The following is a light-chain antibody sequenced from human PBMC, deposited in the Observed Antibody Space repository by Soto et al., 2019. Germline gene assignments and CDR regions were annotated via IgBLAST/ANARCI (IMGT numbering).Light chain of an antibody. CDR1: SSDAGVYDA. J-gene: IGLJ1*01. CDR3: NSYASTTLYV. Sequence: QSVLTQPASVSGSPGQSITISCSGTSSDAGVYDAVSWYQQYPGKAPKLLICDVNNRPSGVSDRFSGSKSGDTASLTISGLQAEDEADYYCNSYASTTLYVFGTGTKLTVL. CDR2: DVN. V-gene: IGLV2-14*01.